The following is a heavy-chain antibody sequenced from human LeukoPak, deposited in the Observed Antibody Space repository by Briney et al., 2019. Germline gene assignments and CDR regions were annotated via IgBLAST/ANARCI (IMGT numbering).Heavy chain of an antibody. CDR3: ATSLYCGGDCYSSDWFDP. J-gene: IGHJ5*02. CDR2: FDPEDSET. CDR1: GYTLTELS. Sequence: ASVKVSCKVSGYTLTELSMHWVRQAPGKGFEWMGGFDPEDSETIYAQKFQGRVTMTEDTSTDTAYMELSSLRSEDTAVYYCATSLYCGGDCYSSDWFDPWGQGTLVTVSS. D-gene: IGHD2-21*02. V-gene: IGHV1-24*01.